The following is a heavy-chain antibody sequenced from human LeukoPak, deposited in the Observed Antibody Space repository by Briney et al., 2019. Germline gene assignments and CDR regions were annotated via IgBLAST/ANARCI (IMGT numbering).Heavy chain of an antibody. CDR1: GYTFTGYY. D-gene: IGHD3-22*01. V-gene: IGHV1-2*02. J-gene: IGHJ4*02. CDR2: INPNSGGT. CDR3: ARGGTMIVVGGGDY. Sequence: GASVKVSCKASGYTFTGYYMHWVRQAPGQGLEWMGWINPNSGGTNYAQKFQGRVIMTRDTSISTAYMELSRLRSDDTAVYYCARGGTMIVVGGGDYWGQGTLVTVSS.